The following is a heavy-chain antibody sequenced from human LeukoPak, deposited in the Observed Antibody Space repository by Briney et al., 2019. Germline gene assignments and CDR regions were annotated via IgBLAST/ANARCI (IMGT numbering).Heavy chain of an antibody. CDR2: ISSSGGTI. V-gene: IGHV3-48*03. D-gene: IGHD1-26*01. J-gene: IGHJ4*02. Sequence: GGSLRLSCAASGFTFSSYGMNWVRQAPGKGLEWVSYISSSGGTIYYADSVKGRFTISRDNAKNSLYLQMNSLRAEDTAVYYCARNRGLGAETYYIDYWGQGTLVTVSS. CDR1: GFTFSSYG. CDR3: ARNRGLGAETYYIDY.